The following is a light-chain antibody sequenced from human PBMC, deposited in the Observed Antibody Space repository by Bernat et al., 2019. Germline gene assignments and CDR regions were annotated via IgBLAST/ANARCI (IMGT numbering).Light chain of an antibody. Sequence: SFDLTQPPSVSVSPRQTARITCSGDTLAKQYVNWYQQKPGQAPLQVIYKDIERPSGIPERFSGSSSGTTVTLTISEVQTEDEADYYCQSADNSGTYPVFGGGTQLTVL. CDR2: KDI. V-gene: IGLV3-25*03. J-gene: IGLJ7*01. CDR3: QSADNSGTYPV. CDR1: TLAKQY.